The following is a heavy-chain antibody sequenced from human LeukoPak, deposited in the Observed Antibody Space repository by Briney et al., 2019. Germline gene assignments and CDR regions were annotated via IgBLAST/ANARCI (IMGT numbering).Heavy chain of an antibody. J-gene: IGHJ4*02. Sequence: SETLSLTCAVYGGSFSGYYWSWIRQPPGKGLEWIGEINHSGSTNYNPSLKSRVTISVDTSKNQFSLKLSSVTAADTAVYYCARGADIVVVVAATRKGPYYFDYWGQGTLVTVSS. V-gene: IGHV4-34*01. CDR2: INHSGST. D-gene: IGHD2-15*01. CDR3: ARGADIVVVVAATRKGPYYFDY. CDR1: GGSFSGYY.